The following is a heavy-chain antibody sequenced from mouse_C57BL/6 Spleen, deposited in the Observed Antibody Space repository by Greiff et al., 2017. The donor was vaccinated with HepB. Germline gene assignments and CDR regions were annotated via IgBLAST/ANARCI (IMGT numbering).Heavy chain of an antibody. D-gene: IGHD1-1*01. CDR3: ARRGVVAKGYYAMDY. CDR2: IDPSDSYT. V-gene: IGHV1-50*01. Sequence: QVQLQQPGAELVKPGASVKLSCKASGYTFTSYWMQWVKQRPGQGLEWIGEIDPSDSYTNYNQKFKGKATLTVDTSSSTAYMQLSSLTSDDSAVYYCARRGVVAKGYYAMDYWGQGTSVTVSS. J-gene: IGHJ4*01. CDR1: GYTFTSYW.